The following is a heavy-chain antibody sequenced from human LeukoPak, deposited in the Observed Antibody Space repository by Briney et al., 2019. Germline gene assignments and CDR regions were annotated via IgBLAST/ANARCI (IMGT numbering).Heavy chain of an antibody. J-gene: IGHJ4*02. CDR3: ARVETGSSY. Sequence: PGRSLRLSCAASGFTFSDYYMNWIRQAPGKGLEWVSFISSSGSTIHHADSVKGRFTISRDNAKNSLYLQMNSLRAEDTAVYYCARVETGSSYWGQGTLVTVSS. D-gene: IGHD1-26*01. V-gene: IGHV3-11*01. CDR2: ISSSGSTI. CDR1: GFTFSDYY.